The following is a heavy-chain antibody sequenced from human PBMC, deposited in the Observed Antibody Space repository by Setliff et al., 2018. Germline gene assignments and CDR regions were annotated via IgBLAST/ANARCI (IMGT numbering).Heavy chain of an antibody. CDR1: GYTFTSYD. D-gene: IGHD2-2*01. Sequence: GASVKVSCKASGYTFTSYDINWVRQATGQGLEWMGWMNPNSGNTGYAQKFQGRVTMTRNTSVSTAYMELSRLRSEDTAVYYCARDSRGLVPAAITHFDYWGQGTLVTVSS. J-gene: IGHJ4*02. CDR3: ARDSRGLVPAAITHFDY. CDR2: MNPNSGNT. V-gene: IGHV1-8*02.